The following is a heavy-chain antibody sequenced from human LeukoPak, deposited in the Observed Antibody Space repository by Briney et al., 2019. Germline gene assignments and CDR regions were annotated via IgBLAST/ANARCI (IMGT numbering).Heavy chain of an antibody. CDR2: ISGSGGST. J-gene: IGHJ5*02. Sequence: GGSLRLSCAASGFTFSSYAMSWVRQAPGKGLEWVSAISGSGGSTYYADSVKGRFTISRDNAKNSLYLQMNSLRAEDTAVYYCARDGLNDYGDYVPCWFDPWGQGTLVTVSS. V-gene: IGHV3-23*01. CDR3: ARDGLNDYGDYVPCWFDP. CDR1: GFTFSSYA. D-gene: IGHD4-17*01.